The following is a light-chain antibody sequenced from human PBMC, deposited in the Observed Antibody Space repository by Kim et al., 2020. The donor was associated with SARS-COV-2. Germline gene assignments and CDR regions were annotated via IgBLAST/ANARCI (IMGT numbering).Light chain of an antibody. Sequence: ASVGDTVTITWRASQGIGHWLAWYQQRPGNAPKLLISGSSDLETGVPSRFSGSGSGTDFTLTIISLQPEDFATYYCQQGTTFPWTFGPGTKVDIK. CDR3: QQGTTFPWT. V-gene: IGKV1-12*01. CDR2: GSS. J-gene: IGKJ1*01. CDR1: QGIGHW.